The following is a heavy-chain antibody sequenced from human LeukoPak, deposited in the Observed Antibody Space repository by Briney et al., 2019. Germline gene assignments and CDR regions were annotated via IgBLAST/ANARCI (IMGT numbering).Heavy chain of an antibody. CDR3: ARVEDTAIVLDY. V-gene: IGHV4-34*01. CDR2: INHSGST. J-gene: IGHJ4*02. D-gene: IGHD5-18*01. CDR1: GGSFSGYY. Sequence: PSETLSLTCAVYGGSFSGYYWSWIRQPPGKGLEWIGEINHSGSTNYNPSLKSRVTISVDTSKNQFSLKLSSVTAADTAVYYCARVEDTAIVLDYWGQGTLVTVSS.